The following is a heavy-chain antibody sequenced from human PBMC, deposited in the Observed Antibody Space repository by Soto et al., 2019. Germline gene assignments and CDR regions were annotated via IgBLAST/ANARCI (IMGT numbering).Heavy chain of an antibody. CDR3: AKDMEQRDYYYYYGMDV. CDR1: GFTFDDYT. Sequence: EVQLVESGGVVVQPGGSLRLSCAASGFTFDDYTMHWVRQAPGKGLEWVSLISWDGGSTYYADSVKGRFTISRDNSKNSLYLQMNSLRTEDTALYYCAKDMEQRDYYYYYGMDVWGQGTTVTVSS. D-gene: IGHD1-1*01. J-gene: IGHJ6*02. CDR2: ISWDGGST. V-gene: IGHV3-43*01.